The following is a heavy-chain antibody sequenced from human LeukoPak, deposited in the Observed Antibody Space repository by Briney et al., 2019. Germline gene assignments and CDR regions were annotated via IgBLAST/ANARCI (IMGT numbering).Heavy chain of an antibody. CDR3: ASDGDYLFDY. V-gene: IGHV3-48*04. J-gene: IGHJ4*02. CDR1: GFTFSSNS. D-gene: IGHD4-17*01. CDR2: ISSSSSTM. Sequence: GGSLRLSCAASGFTFSSNSMNWVRQAPGKGLEWVSYISSSSSTMYYADSVKGRFTISRDNAKNSLYLQMNSLRAEDTAVYYCASDGDYLFDYWGQGTLVTVSS.